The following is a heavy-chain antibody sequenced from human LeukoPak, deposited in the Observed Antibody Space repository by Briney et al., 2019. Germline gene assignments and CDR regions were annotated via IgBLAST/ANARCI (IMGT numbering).Heavy chain of an antibody. CDR1: GFTFSSYG. CDR3: ARPASRSDWYFAETYYFDY. J-gene: IGHJ4*02. V-gene: IGHV3-30*02. D-gene: IGHD6-19*01. CDR2: IRYDGSNK. Sequence: GGSLRLSCAASGFTFSSYGMHWVRQAPGKGLEWLAFIRYDGSNKYYADSVKGRFTISRDNSKNTLYLQMGSLRTEDMAVYYCARPASRSDWYFAETYYFDYWGQGTLVTVSS.